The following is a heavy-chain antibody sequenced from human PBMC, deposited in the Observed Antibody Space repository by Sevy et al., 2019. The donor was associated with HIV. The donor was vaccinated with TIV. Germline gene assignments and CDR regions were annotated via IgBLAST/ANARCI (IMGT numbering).Heavy chain of an antibody. J-gene: IGHJ1*01. D-gene: IGHD1-26*01. CDR1: GFTFSTYS. CDR2: ISGSDDTI. CDR3: AKYSASGGPVGATTAYFQH. Sequence: GGSLRLSCVASGFTFSTYSMNWVRQAPGKGLEWVSYISGSDDTIYYANSVKGRFTISRDSAKNSLFLQMNNLRDEDTAVYYCAKYSASGGPVGATTAYFQHWGQGTLVTVSS. V-gene: IGHV3-48*02.